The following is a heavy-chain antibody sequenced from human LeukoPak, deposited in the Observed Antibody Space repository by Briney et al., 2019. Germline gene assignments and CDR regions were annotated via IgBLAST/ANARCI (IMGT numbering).Heavy chain of an antibody. J-gene: IGHJ3*02. CDR3: ARSVELDAFDI. D-gene: IGHD3-10*01. V-gene: IGHV4-34*01. CDR2: INHSGST. CDR1: GGSFNGYY. Sequence: SETLSLTCAVYGGSFNGYYWSWIRQPPGKGLEWIGEINHSGSTNYNPSLKSRVTISVDTSKNQFSLKLSSVTAADTAVYYCARSVELDAFDIWGQGTMVTVSS.